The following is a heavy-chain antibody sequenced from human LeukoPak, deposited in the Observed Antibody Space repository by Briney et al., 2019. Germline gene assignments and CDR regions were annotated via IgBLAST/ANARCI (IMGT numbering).Heavy chain of an antibody. J-gene: IGHJ4*02. D-gene: IGHD6-13*01. Sequence: GGSLRLSCAASGFTFSSYGMHWVRQAPGKGLEWVAVIWYDGSNKYYADSVKGRFTISRDNSKNTLYLQMNSLRAEDTAVYYCAKVGSSSWTRYYFDYWGQGTLVTVSS. V-gene: IGHV3-33*06. CDR2: IWYDGSNK. CDR1: GFTFSSYG. CDR3: AKVGSSSWTRYYFDY.